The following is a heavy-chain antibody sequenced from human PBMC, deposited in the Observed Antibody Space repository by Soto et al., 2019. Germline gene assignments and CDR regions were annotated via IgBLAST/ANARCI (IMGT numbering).Heavy chain of an antibody. J-gene: IGHJ4*02. V-gene: IGHV3-23*01. Sequence: EVQLLESGGGLVQPGGSLRLSCAASGFTFSSYAMSWVRQAPGKELEWVSAISGSGGTKYYADSVKGRFTISRDNSNNTLYLQMNSLRAEDTALYYCAKDRLGATPYYFDYWGQGTLVTVST. D-gene: IGHD1-26*01. CDR2: ISGSGGTK. CDR1: GFTFSSYA. CDR3: AKDRLGATPYYFDY.